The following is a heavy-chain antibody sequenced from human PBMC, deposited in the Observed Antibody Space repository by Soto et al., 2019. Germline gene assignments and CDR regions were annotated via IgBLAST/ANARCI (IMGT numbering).Heavy chain of an antibody. D-gene: IGHD3-10*01. Sequence: QVQLQESGPGLVKPSQTLSLTCTVSGGSISSGGYYWSWIRQHPGKGLECIGYIHYSGSTYYNPSLKSRVTLALDTSENRFSLNLRSVTAADTAVYYCARYGSGSYYPTTFDYWGHGTLVTVSS. CDR1: GGSISSGGYY. CDR3: ARYGSGSYYPTTFDY. J-gene: IGHJ4*01. V-gene: IGHV4-31*03. CDR2: IHYSGST.